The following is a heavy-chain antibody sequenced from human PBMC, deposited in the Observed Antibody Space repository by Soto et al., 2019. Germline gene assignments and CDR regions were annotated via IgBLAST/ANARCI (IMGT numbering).Heavy chain of an antibody. Sequence: PSETLSLTCTVSGGSISSSSYYWGWILHPPGKGLEWIGSIYYSGSTYYNPSLKSRVTISVDTSKNQFSLKLSSVTAADTAVYYCARRPISPSDTAMVTGFDYWGQGTLVTISS. CDR2: IYYSGST. CDR1: GGSISSSSYY. J-gene: IGHJ4*02. CDR3: ARRPISPSDTAMVTGFDY. V-gene: IGHV4-39*01. D-gene: IGHD5-18*01.